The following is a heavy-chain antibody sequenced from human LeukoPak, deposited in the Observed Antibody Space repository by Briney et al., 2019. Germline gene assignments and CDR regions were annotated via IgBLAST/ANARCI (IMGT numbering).Heavy chain of an antibody. J-gene: IGHJ4*02. V-gene: IGHV4-61*02. CDR3: ARGQKYKYGYTVTELGSGYFDY. Sequence: PSQTLSLTCTVSGNSISSGDNYWGWIRQPAGKGLEWIGRIYTSGSTNYNPSLKSRVTISGDTSKNQFSLTLSSVTAADTAVYYCARGQKYKYGYTVTELGSGYFDYWGQGTLVTVSS. D-gene: IGHD5-18*01. CDR1: GNSISSGDNY. CDR2: IYTSGST.